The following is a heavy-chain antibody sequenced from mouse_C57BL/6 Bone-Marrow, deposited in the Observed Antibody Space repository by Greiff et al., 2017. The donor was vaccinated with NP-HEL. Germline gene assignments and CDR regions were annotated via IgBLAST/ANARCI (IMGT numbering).Heavy chain of an antibody. CDR3: ARGAYGVAY. J-gene: IGHJ3*01. Sequence: EVQLQGSGPGLVKPSQSLSLTCSVTGYSITSGYYWNWIRQFPGNKLEWMGYISYDGSNNYNPSLKNRISITRDTSKNQFFLKLNSVTTEDTATYYCARGAYGVAYWGQGTLVTVSA. V-gene: IGHV3-6*01. CDR2: ISYDGSN. D-gene: IGHD1-1*01. CDR1: GYSITSGYY.